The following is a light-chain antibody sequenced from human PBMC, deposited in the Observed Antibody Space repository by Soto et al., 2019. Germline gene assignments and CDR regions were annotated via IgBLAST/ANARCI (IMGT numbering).Light chain of an antibody. Sequence: EMVLTQSPATLYLSPGERATLSCRASQSVSTYLACYHQKSCQAPRLLSSEASSRALGLPARFSGSGSGTDFTLTISRPEHADVAAYHCQQRTHWASSTLGQGTRLESK. V-gene: IGKV3-11*01. CDR3: QQRTHWASST. CDR1: QSVSTY. CDR2: EAS. J-gene: IGKJ5*01.